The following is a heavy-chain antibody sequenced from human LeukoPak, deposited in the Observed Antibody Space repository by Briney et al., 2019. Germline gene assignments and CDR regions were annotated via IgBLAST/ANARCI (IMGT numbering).Heavy chain of an antibody. CDR2: IYYSWRT. D-gene: IGHD6-19*01. J-gene: IGHJ4*02. CDR3: ARLTTAGYLNH. Sequence: SETLSLTCTVSGDSIGCYYWSWIRQPPGNGLEWIAYIYYSWRTNSNPSLKSRVTISLDTSNNQFSLKLSALTAADTAVYYCARLTTAGYLNHWGQGTLVTVSS. V-gene: IGHV4-59*08. CDR1: GDSIGCYY.